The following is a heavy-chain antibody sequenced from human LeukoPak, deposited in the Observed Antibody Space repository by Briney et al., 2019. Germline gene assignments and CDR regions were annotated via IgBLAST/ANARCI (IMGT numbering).Heavy chain of an antibody. Sequence: SETLSLTCTVSGGSISSSSYYWGWIRQPPGKGLEWIGSIYYSGSTYYNPSLKSRVTISVDTSKNQFSLKLSSVTAADTTVYYCARDRISINALDMWGQGTMVTVSS. CDR1: GGSISSSSYY. V-gene: IGHV4-39*07. D-gene: IGHD1-14*01. J-gene: IGHJ3*02. CDR2: IYYSGST. CDR3: ARDRISINALDM.